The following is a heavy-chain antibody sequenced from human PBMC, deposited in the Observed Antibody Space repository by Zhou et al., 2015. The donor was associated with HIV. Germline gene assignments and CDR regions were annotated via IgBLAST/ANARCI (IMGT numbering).Heavy chain of an antibody. CDR1: GFTFSSYA. D-gene: IGHD3-9*01. CDR3: AKGDTYYDILTGLDY. CDR2: ISYDGSNK. Sequence: QVQLVESGGGVVQPGRSLRLSCAASGFTFSSYAMHWVRQAPGKGLEWVAVISYDGSNKYYADSVKGRFTISRDNSKNTLYLQMNSLRAEDTAVYYCAKGDTYYDILTGLDYWGQGTLVTVSS. J-gene: IGHJ4*02. V-gene: IGHV3-30-3*01.